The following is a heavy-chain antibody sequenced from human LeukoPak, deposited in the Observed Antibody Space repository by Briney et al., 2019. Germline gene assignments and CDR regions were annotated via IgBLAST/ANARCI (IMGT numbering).Heavy chain of an antibody. V-gene: IGHV1-18*01. Sequence: ASVKVSCKASGYTFTSYGINWVRQAPGQGLEWMGWISGYNGNTNYAQKLQDRVTMTTDTSTSTAYMELRSLRSDDTAVYYCARDRHSSGWYLLDYWGQGTLVTVSS. J-gene: IGHJ4*02. D-gene: IGHD6-19*01. CDR2: ISGYNGNT. CDR1: GYTFTSYG. CDR3: ARDRHSSGWYLLDY.